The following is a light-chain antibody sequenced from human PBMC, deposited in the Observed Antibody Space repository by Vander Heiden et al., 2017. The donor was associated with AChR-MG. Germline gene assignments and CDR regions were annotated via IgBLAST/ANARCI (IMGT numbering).Light chain of an antibody. J-gene: IGKJ4*01. V-gene: IGKV3D-15*02. CDR1: QSVSSN. CDR3: QQGLT. CDR2: GAS. Sequence: EIVMMQSPATLSVSPGERATLSCRASQSVSSNLAGDQQKPGQAPRLLIYGASNRATGIKDRFSGSGSGAEFTLTISSVQSEDFEGYDGQQGLTFGGGTKVEIK.